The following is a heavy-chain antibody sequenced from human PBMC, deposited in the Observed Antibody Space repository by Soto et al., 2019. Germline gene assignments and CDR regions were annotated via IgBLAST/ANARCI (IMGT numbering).Heavy chain of an antibody. CDR3: ASLGYSGYDSKNFDS. Sequence: GESLKISCKGSGYSFTSYWIGWVRQMPGKGLEWMGIIYPGDSDTRYSPSFQGQVTISADKSISTAYLQWSSLKASDTAMYYCASLGYSGYDSKNFDSWGQGPLVTASS. CDR1: GYSFTSYW. J-gene: IGHJ4*02. CDR2: IYPGDSDT. D-gene: IGHD5-12*01. V-gene: IGHV5-51*01.